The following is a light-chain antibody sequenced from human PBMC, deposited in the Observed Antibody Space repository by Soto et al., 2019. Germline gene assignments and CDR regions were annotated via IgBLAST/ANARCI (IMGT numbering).Light chain of an antibody. J-gene: IGKJ1*01. CDR3: HQYGSSQT. V-gene: IGKV3-20*01. CDR1: QTVGSSF. Sequence: EIVLTQSPGTLSLSPGERATLSCRASQTVGSSFLAWFQHKPGQAPRLLIYGASTRATGIPDRFSGSGSGTDFTLTISRLEPEDFAVYYCHQYGSSQTFGQGPKVDIK. CDR2: GAS.